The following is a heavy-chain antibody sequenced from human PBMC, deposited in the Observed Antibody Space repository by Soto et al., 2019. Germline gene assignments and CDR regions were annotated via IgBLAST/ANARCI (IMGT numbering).Heavy chain of an antibody. V-gene: IGHV1-69*02. CDR2: IIPILGIA. Sequence: QVQLVQSGAEVKKPGSSVKVSCKASGGTFSSYTISWVRQAPGQGLEWMGRIIPILGIANYAQKFQGRVTINEDKSTSTAYMELSSLRSEDTAVYYCARVAPDRNGDAFDIWGQGTMVTVSS. J-gene: IGHJ3*02. CDR3: ARVAPDRNGDAFDI. D-gene: IGHD1-1*01. CDR1: GGTFSSYT.